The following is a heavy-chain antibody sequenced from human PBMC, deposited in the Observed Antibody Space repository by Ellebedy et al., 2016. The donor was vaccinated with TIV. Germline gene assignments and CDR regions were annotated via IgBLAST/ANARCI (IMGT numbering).Heavy chain of an antibody. CDR3: AWEDGNWLDP. CDR1: GFDLRNYW. CDR2: IKGDASEE. Sequence: PGGSLRLSCVASGFDLRNYWMSWVRQAPGKGLEWVANIKGDASEEYYLDSVKGRFTISRDNLKRSLYLQVNSLRVEDTAVYFCAWEDGNWLDPWGQGTLVTVAS. J-gene: IGHJ5*02. V-gene: IGHV3-7*01. D-gene: IGHD4-23*01.